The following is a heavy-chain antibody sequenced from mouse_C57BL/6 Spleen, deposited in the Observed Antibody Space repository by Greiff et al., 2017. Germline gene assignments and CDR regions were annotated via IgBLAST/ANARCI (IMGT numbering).Heavy chain of an antibody. CDR3: AIGAAQVY. CDR1: GYTFTGYW. D-gene: IGHD6-1*01. J-gene: IGHJ2*01. Sequence: QVQLQQPGPELLKPGASVKVSCKASGYTFTGYWMHWVKQRPGQGLGWIGGIHPSASDTNYNQKFKAKANLTVDKSSSPAYMQLSSLTAEDSAVYYCAIGAAQVYWGQGTTLTVSS. CDR2: IHPSASDT. V-gene: IGHV1-74*01.